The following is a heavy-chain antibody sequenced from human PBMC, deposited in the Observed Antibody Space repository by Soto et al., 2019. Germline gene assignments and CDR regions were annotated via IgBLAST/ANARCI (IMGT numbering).Heavy chain of an antibody. CDR1: GFTFSTYA. Sequence: NPGGSLRLSCAASGFTFSTYAMNWVRQAPGKGLQWVASIASGRNYIHYADKVKGRFTISRDDAKTSLYLEMNSLSAEDTGVYFCARDMYGRSWYVDYWGRGTPVTVSS. D-gene: IGHD6-13*01. CDR2: IASGRNYI. J-gene: IGHJ4*02. CDR3: ARDMYGRSWYVDY. V-gene: IGHV3-21*01.